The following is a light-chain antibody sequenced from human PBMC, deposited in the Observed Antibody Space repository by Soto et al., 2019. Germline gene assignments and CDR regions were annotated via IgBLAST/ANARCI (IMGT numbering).Light chain of an antibody. CDR2: RAF. V-gene: IGKV3-20*01. Sequence: EIVLTQSPGTLSLSPGERATVSCRSSQSVSSGYLAWYQQKPGQAPRLLIFRAFNRATGIPDRFSGSGSGTDFTVTISRLEPEYFAVYYCQQYVASPPSWTFGQGTKVEIK. J-gene: IGKJ1*01. CDR1: QSVSSGY. CDR3: QQYVASPPSWT.